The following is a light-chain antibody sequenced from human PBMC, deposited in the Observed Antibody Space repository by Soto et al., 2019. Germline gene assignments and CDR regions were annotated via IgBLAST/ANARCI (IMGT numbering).Light chain of an antibody. CDR1: QGISNY. J-gene: IGKJ3*01. V-gene: IGKV1-27*01. Sequence: DIQMTQSPSSLSASVGDRVTITCRASQGISNYLAWYQQKPGKVPKLLIYAASTLQSGVPSRFSGSGSGTDFTLTISSLQPEHDASSYCQTYISAPSGVTFGPGTKVDIK. CDR2: AAS. CDR3: QTYISAPSGVT.